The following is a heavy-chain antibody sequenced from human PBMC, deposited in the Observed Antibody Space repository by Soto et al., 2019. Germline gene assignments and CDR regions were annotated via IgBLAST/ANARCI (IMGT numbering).Heavy chain of an antibody. Sequence: QVHLVQSGTEVKKPGSSVKVSCKASGGTFSSSGFSWGRKPPGQGLEWMGMIVPSLDTKNYAQKFQARVTITADEVTSTAYMELRSLRSEDTAVYYCARWPQPRYTTDPYAVDVWGQGTRVIVSS. V-gene: IGHV1-69*11. CDR2: IVPSLDTK. CDR1: GGTFSSSG. CDR3: ARWPQPRYTTDPYAVDV. J-gene: IGHJ6*02. D-gene: IGHD3-16*02.